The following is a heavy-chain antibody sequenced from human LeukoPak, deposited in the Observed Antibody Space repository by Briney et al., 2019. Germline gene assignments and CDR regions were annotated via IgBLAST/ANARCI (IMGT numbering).Heavy chain of an antibody. V-gene: IGHV1-2*02. CDR2: INPNSGGT. D-gene: IGHD3-10*01. CDR3: ARSGFGSGISFDL. Sequence: ASVKVSCKASGYTFTGHYMHWVRQAPGQGLEWMGWINPNSGGTNYAQKFQGRVTMTRDTSITTAYMELSSLRSEDTAVYYCARSGFGSGISFDLWGQGTLVTVSS. J-gene: IGHJ5*02. CDR1: GYTFTGHY.